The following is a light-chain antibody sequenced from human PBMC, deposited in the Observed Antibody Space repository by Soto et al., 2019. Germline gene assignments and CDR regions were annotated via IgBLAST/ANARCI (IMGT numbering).Light chain of an antibody. CDR2: DVS. J-gene: IGLJ1*01. V-gene: IGLV2-14*03. CDR1: SSDIGGYNY. CDR3: SSYTITSTLYV. Sequence: QSALTQPASVSGSPGQSITISCTGTSSDIGGYNYVSWYQQLPGKVPKLIIYDVSNRPSGVSDRFSGSKSGNAASLTISGLQAEDEADYYCSSYTITSTLYVFGTGTQLTVL.